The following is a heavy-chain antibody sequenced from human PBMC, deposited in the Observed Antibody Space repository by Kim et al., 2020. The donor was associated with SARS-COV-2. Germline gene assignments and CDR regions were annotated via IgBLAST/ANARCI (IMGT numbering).Heavy chain of an antibody. Sequence: GGSLRLSCAASGFTFSSYGMHWVRQAPGKGLEWVAVIWYDGSNKYYADSVKGRFTISRDNSKNTLYLQMNSLRAEDTAVYYCARDSEKFGELLPGTPDYWGQGTLVTVSS. J-gene: IGHJ4*02. V-gene: IGHV3-33*01. CDR3: ARDSEKFGELLPGTPDY. CDR1: GFTFSSYG. CDR2: IWYDGSNK. D-gene: IGHD3-10*01.